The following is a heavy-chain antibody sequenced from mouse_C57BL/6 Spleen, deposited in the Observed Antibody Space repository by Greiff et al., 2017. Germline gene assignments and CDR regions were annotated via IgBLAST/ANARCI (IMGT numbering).Heavy chain of an antibody. CDR1: GYTFTSYW. Sequence: QVQLKQPGAELVRPGSSVKLSCKASGYTFTSYWMHWVKQRPRQGLEWIGNIDPYASETHYNHKFKDKAPLTVEKSSSTAYMQLSSLAFEDSAVYYCAKEGYVAMDYWGQGTTVTVSS. D-gene: IGHD2-14*01. CDR3: AKEGYVAMDY. V-gene: IGHV1-52*01. CDR2: IDPYASET. J-gene: IGHJ4*01.